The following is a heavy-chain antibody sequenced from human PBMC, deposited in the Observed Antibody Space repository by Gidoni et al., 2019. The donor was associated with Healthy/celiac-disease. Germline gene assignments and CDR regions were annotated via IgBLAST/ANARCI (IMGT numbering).Heavy chain of an antibody. Sequence: EVQLVESGGDLVQPGTSLRLSCEVSGFPFDDYAMHWVRQGPGKGLEWVSGINWNSASAGYAESGEGRFTISRDNAKKSLYLQMTSLRPEDTAVYYCAKARGFTYGIDAFDIWGHGTMVTVSS. CDR3: AKARGFTYGIDAFDI. D-gene: IGHD5-18*01. J-gene: IGHJ3*02. CDR1: GFPFDDYA. V-gene: IGHV3-9*01. CDR2: INWNSASA.